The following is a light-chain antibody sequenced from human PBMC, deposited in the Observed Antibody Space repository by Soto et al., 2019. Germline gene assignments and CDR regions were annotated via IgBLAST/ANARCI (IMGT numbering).Light chain of an antibody. Sequence: EIVLTKSPATLYFSPGERATLSCRASQSVSSYLAWYQQKPGQAPRPLIYDASNRATGIPARFSGSGSGTDFTLTISSLEPEDFAVYYCQQRSNWRLTFGGGTKVEIK. J-gene: IGKJ4*01. CDR3: QQRSNWRLT. CDR2: DAS. V-gene: IGKV3-11*01. CDR1: QSVSSY.